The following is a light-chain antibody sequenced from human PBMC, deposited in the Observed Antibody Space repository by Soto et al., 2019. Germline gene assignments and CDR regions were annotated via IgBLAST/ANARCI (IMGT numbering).Light chain of an antibody. CDR2: DAS. J-gene: IGKJ4*01. Sequence: EIVMTQSPATLSVSPGERATLSCRASQGVGTKLAWYQQRPGQGPRLLIYDASSRATGIPARFSGSGSVTEFTLIISSLQSEDFAVYYCQHYYNWPPISFGGGTKVEIK. CDR3: QHYYNWPPIS. CDR1: QGVGTK. V-gene: IGKV3-15*01.